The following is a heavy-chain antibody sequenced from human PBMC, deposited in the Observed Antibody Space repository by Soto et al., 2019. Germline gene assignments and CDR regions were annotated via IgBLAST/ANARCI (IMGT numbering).Heavy chain of an antibody. J-gene: IGHJ5*02. CDR3: AGWFGAPNWFDP. V-gene: IGHV4-31*03. CDR1: GGSISSGGYY. Sequence: QVQLQESGPGLVKPSQTLSLTCTVSGGSISSGGYYWSWIRQHPGKGLEWIGYIYYSGSTYYNPSLKSRVTISVDKSKNQFPLKLSSVTAADTAVYYCAGWFGAPNWFDPWGQGTLVTVSS. CDR2: IYYSGST. D-gene: IGHD3-10*01.